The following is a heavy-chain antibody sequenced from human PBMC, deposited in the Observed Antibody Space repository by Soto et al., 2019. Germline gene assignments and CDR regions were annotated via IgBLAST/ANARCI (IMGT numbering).Heavy chain of an antibody. CDR3: AREKGYISGPKNFGS. D-gene: IGHD5-12*01. CDR2: IYDSGSS. Sequence: SETLSLTCTVSGGSVSSGDYFWSWIRQPPGKGLEWIGYIYDSGSSYYNPSLKSRVTMSVDTSKNQFSLKLRSVTAADTAMYYCAREKGYISGPKNFGSWGQGTLGTVSS. V-gene: IGHV4-30-4*01. CDR1: GGSVSSGDYF. J-gene: IGHJ4*02.